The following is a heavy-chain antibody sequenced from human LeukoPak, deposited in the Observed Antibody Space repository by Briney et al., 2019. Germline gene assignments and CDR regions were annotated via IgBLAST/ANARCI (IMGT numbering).Heavy chain of an antibody. V-gene: IGHV4-4*07. J-gene: IGHJ6*02. D-gene: IGHD3-10*01. CDR1: GGSISSYY. CDR3: ARLGEELYPYYYYGMDV. Sequence: SETLSLTCTVSGGSISSYYWSWIRQPAGKGLEWIGRIYTSGSTNYNPSLKSRVTMSVDTSKNQFSLKLSSVTAADTAVYYCARLGEELYPYYYYGMDVWGQGTTVTVSS. CDR2: IYTSGST.